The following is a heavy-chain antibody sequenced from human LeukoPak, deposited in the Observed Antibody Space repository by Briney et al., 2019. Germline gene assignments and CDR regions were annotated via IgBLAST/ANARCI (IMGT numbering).Heavy chain of an antibody. Sequence: ASVKVSCKASGYTFTGYYMHWVRQAPGQGLEWMGWINPNSGGTNYAQKFQGRVTMTRDTSISTAYMELSRQRSDDTAVYYCARSTLGIPRSFDYWGQGTLVTVSS. J-gene: IGHJ4*02. CDR2: INPNSGGT. D-gene: IGHD7-27*01. V-gene: IGHV1-2*02. CDR3: ARSTLGIPRSFDY. CDR1: GYTFTGYY.